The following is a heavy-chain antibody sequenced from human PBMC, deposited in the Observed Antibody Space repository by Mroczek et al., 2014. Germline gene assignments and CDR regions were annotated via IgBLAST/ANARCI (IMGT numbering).Heavy chain of an antibody. V-gene: IGHV3-23*04. J-gene: IGHJ6*02. CDR1: GFTFSSYA. CDR2: ISGSGGST. CDR3: ANYIVVVPAADNVYYYYGMDV. Sequence: VQLVQSGGGLVQPGGSLRLSCAASGFTFSSYAMSWVRQAPGKGLEWVSAISGSGGSTYYADSVKGRFTISRDNSKNTLYLQMNSLRAEDTAVYYCANYIVVVPAADNVYYYYGMDVWGQGTTVT. D-gene: IGHD2-2*01.